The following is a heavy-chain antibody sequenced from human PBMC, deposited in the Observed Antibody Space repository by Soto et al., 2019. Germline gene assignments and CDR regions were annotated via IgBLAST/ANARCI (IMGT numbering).Heavy chain of an antibody. CDR1: GYTFTGYY. CDR3: ASDITIFGVVIKHENPGHGMDV. V-gene: IGHV1-2*02. Sequence: ASVKVSCKASGYTFTGYYMHWVRQAPGQGLEWMGWINPNSGGTNYAQKSQGRVTMTRDTSISTAYMELSRLRSDDTAVYYCASDITIFGVVIKHENPGHGMDVWGQGTTVTVSS. J-gene: IGHJ6*02. CDR2: INPNSGGT. D-gene: IGHD3-3*01.